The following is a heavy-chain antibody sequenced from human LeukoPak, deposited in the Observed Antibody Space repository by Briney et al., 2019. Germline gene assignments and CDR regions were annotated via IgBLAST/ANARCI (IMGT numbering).Heavy chain of an antibody. D-gene: IGHD5-24*01. Sequence: PSETLSLTCTVSGGSVSGYYWFWIRQPPGKGLEYIGYIYYSGSTNYNPSLKSRVTISVDTSKNQFSLKLSSVTAADTAVYYCARGDGYNYFDYWGQGTLVTVSS. V-gene: IGHV4-59*08. CDR3: ARGDGYNYFDY. CDR1: GGSVSGYY. J-gene: IGHJ4*02. CDR2: IYYSGST.